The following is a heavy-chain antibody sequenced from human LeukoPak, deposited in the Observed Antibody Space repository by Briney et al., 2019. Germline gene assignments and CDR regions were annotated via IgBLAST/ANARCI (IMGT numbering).Heavy chain of an antibody. D-gene: IGHD3-3*01. V-gene: IGHV1-18*01. CDR1: GYTFTSYG. CDR3: ARLAVREDFWSGPTDYYFDY. CDR2: ISAYNGNT. Sequence: ASVKVSCKASGYTFTSYGISWVRQAPGQGLEWMGWISAYNGNTNYAQKLQGRVTMTTDTSTSTAYMELRSLRFDDTAVYYCARLAVREDFWSGPTDYYFDYWGQGTLVTVSS. J-gene: IGHJ4*02.